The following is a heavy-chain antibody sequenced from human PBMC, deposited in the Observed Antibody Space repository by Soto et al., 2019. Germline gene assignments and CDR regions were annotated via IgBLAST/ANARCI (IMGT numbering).Heavy chain of an antibody. D-gene: IGHD3-22*01. CDR1: GGTFSSYA. Sequence: SVKVSCKASGGTFSSYAISWVRQAPGQWLEWMGGIIPIFGTANYAQKLQGRVTITADESTSTAYMELSSLRSEDTAVYYCARVVGDSSGYFYYYYGMDVWGQGTTVTV. V-gene: IGHV1-69*13. J-gene: IGHJ6*02. CDR3: ARVVGDSSGYFYYYYGMDV. CDR2: IIPIFGTA.